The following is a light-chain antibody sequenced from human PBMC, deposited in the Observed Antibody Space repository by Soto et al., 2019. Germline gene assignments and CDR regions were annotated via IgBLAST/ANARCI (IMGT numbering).Light chain of an antibody. J-gene: IGLJ1*01. CDR2: SNN. Sequence: QSVLTQPPSTSGTPGQRVTFSCSGGSSNIGRNTVNWYQHLPGTAPKLLIYSNNQRPSGVPDRFSGSKSGTSASLAVSGLQSDDEADYYCAAWDYTLNGYVFGTGTKLTVL. CDR3: AAWDYTLNGYV. CDR1: SSNIGRNT. V-gene: IGLV1-44*01.